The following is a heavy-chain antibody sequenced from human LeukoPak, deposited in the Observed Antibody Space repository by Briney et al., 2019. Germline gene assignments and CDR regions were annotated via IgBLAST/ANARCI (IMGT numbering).Heavy chain of an antibody. Sequence: GASVKVSCKASGYTFTSYGISWVRQAPGQGLEWMGWISAYNGNTNYAQRLQGRVTMTTDTSTNTAYMELRSLRSDDTAVYYCARDRVDCSSTSCLENFDYWGQGTLVTVSS. CDR2: ISAYNGNT. V-gene: IGHV1-18*01. D-gene: IGHD2-2*01. J-gene: IGHJ4*02. CDR1: GYTFTSYG. CDR3: ARDRVDCSSTSCLENFDY.